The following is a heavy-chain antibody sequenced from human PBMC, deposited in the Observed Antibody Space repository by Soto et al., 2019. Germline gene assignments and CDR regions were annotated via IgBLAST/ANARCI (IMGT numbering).Heavy chain of an antibody. Sequence: ASVKVSCKASGYTFTNYGITWVRQAPGQGLEWMGWIGAYNGDTHYTERLQGRVTMTTDTSTSTAYMELRGLRSDDTAVYYCARGRQLVGYFYYYMDVWGKGTTVTVSS. V-gene: IGHV1-18*01. CDR3: ARGRQLVGYFYYYMDV. D-gene: IGHD6-6*01. CDR1: GYTFTNYG. CDR2: IGAYNGDT. J-gene: IGHJ6*03.